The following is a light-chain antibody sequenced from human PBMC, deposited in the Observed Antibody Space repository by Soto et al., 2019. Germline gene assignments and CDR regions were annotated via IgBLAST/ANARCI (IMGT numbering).Light chain of an antibody. CDR1: QSNSRY. CDR3: QQSYSTPLT. J-gene: IGKJ4*01. Sequence: DTQMTQSPSSLSASVRDRVTITCRASQSNSRYLNWYQQKPGKAPKLLIYAASSLQSGVPSRFSGSGSGTDFTLTISSLQPEDFATYYCQQSYSTPLTFGGGTKVEMK. CDR2: AAS. V-gene: IGKV1-39*01.